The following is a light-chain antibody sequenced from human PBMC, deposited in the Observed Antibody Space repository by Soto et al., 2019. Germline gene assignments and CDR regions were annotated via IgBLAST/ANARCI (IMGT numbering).Light chain of an antibody. CDR2: GAS. CDR3: QQYNNWPPIT. V-gene: IGKV3-15*01. Sequence: EILMTQSPATLSLSRGEIATLSCRSSQSVSSNLAWYQQKPGQAPRLLIYGASTRATGIPARFSGSGSGTEFTLTISSLQSEDFAVYYCQQYNNWPPITFGQGTRLEIK. J-gene: IGKJ5*01. CDR1: QSVSSN.